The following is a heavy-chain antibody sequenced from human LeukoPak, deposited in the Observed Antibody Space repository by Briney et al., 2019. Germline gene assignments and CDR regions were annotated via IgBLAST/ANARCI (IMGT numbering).Heavy chain of an antibody. D-gene: IGHD2-2*01. CDR3: ARARYCSSTSCYSHYYYYMDV. Sequence: ASVKVSCKASGYTFTGYYMHWVRQAPGQGLEWMGWINPNSGGTNYAQKFQGRVTMTRDTSISTAYMELSRLRSDDTAVYYCARARYCSSTSCYSHYYYYMDVWGKGTTVTVSS. J-gene: IGHJ6*03. CDR2: INPNSGGT. CDR1: GYTFTGYY. V-gene: IGHV1-2*02.